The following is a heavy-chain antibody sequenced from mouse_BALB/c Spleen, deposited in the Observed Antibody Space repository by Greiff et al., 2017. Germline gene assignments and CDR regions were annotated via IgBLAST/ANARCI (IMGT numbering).Heavy chain of an antibody. D-gene: IGHD4-1*01. CDR1: GFNIKDTY. CDR3: ASNWDWFAY. J-gene: IGHJ3*01. Sequence: VHVKQSGAELVKPGASVKLSCTASGFNIKDTYMHWVKQRPEQGLEWIGRIDPANGNTKYDPKFQGKATITADTSSNTAYLQLSSLTSEDTAVYYCASNWDWFAYWGQGTLVTVSA. CDR2: IDPANGNT. V-gene: IGHV14-3*02.